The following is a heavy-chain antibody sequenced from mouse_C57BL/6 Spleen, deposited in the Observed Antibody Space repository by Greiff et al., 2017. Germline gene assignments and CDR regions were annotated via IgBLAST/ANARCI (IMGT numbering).Heavy chain of an antibody. CDR1: GYTFTSYG. Sequence: VQLQQSGAELARPGASVKLSCKASGYTFTSYGISWVKQRTGQGLEWIGEIYPRSGNTYYNEKFKGKATLTADKSSSTAYMELRSLTSEDSAVYFCARGEDYYYGSSPYYFDYWGQGTTLTVSS. D-gene: IGHD1-1*01. J-gene: IGHJ2*01. CDR2: IYPRSGNT. CDR3: ARGEDYYYGSSPYYFDY. V-gene: IGHV1-81*01.